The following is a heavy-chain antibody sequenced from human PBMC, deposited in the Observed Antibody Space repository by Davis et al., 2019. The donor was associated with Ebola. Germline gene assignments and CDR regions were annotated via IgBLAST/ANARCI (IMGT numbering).Heavy chain of an antibody. D-gene: IGHD6-13*01. V-gene: IGHV3-49*03. Sequence: GGSLRLSCTGSGITFGDYAMSWFRQAPEKGLEWVGVIRSRPYGPTTEYAASVRNRFTISRDDSESVTYLQMNGLQIEDTAVYYCARDLKQPPPSYYYGMDVWGQGTTVTVSS. CDR2: IRSRPYGPTT. CDR3: ARDLKQPPPSYYYGMDV. CDR1: GITFGDYA. J-gene: IGHJ6*02.